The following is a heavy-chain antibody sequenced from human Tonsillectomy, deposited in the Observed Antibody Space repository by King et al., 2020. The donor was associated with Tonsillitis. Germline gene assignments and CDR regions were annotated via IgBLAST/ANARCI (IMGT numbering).Heavy chain of an antibody. J-gene: IGHJ5*02. Sequence: VQLVESGGGLVQPGGSLRLSCAASGFTFRNYNMNWVRQAPGKGLEWLSYISGSSSTIYYAASVKGRCTISRDNAKNSLYLQMNSLRDEDTAVYYCARETSSGWSINWFDPWGQGTLVTVSS. V-gene: IGHV3-48*02. CDR2: ISGSSSTI. CDR1: GFTFRNYN. CDR3: ARETSSGWSINWFDP. D-gene: IGHD6-13*01.